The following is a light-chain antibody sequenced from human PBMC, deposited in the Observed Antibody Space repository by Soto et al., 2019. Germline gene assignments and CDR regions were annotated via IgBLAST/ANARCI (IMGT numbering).Light chain of an antibody. Sequence: QSVLTQPPSASGTPGQRVTISCSGSSSNIGSNTVNWYQQLPGTAPKLLIYGNNPRPSGVPDRFSGSKSGTSASLAISGLESEDDAYYCCAARNDSMNSYVFGTGTKVTVL. CDR2: GNN. CDR1: SSNIGSNT. J-gene: IGLJ1*01. CDR3: AARNDSMNSYV. V-gene: IGLV1-44*01.